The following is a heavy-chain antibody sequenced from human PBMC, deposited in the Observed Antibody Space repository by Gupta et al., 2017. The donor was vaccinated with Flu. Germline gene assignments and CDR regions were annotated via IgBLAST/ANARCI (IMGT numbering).Heavy chain of an antibody. Sequence: QVQLLESGPGVVKPSETLSLTCSLSSGYINAHYWSWIRQAPGKGLEWIGYVSYNEITKYNPSLGGRVTMSAHTSKNQFSLKLDSVTAADTAVYYCARGGAEARRTGRNFDTWGQGILVTVSS. CDR1: SGYINAHY. CDR2: VSYNEIT. V-gene: IGHV4-59*11. CDR3: ARGGAEARRTGRNFDT. D-gene: IGHD6-6*01. J-gene: IGHJ4*02.